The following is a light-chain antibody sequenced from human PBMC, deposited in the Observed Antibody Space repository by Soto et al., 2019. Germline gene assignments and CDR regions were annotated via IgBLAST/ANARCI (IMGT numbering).Light chain of an antibody. Sequence: DIFLPHSAYALSALRFARATITCTCTRSVLYKSNNKNHLAWYQQKPGQPPHLIIYWASTRESGVPERFSGSGSGTDFTLTISSLEAEDVAFYLCQQYFDGPFNFGGGTKVEIK. CDR2: WAS. CDR3: QQYFDGPFN. V-gene: IGKV4-1*01. CDR1: RSVLYKSNNKNH. J-gene: IGKJ4*01.